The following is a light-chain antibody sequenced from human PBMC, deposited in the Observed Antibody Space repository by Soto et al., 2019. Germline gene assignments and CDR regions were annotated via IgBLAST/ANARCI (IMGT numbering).Light chain of an antibody. Sequence: QSALTQPASVSGSPGQSITISCTGTNSDVGYYNHVSWYQQHPGKAPKLMIYEVTKRPSGVSNRFSGSKSGNTASLTISGLQAEDEADYYCSSYTSSSTLVFGGGTKVTVL. CDR1: NSDVGYYNH. CDR2: EVT. V-gene: IGLV2-14*01. J-gene: IGLJ2*01. CDR3: SSYTSSSTLV.